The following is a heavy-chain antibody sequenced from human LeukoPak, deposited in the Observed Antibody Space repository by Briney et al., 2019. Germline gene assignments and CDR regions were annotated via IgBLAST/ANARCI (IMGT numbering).Heavy chain of an antibody. D-gene: IGHD1-26*01. CDR1: GFSFSGYY. CDR2: INHSGST. J-gene: IGHJ6*02. Sequence: SETLSLTCAVYGFSFSGYYWSWPRQPPGKGLKGWGEINHSGSTNYNPSLKSRVTISVDTSKNQFSLKLSSVTAADTAVYYCARGFRSYPSYYGMDVWGQGTTVTVSS. V-gene: IGHV4-34*01. CDR3: ARGFRSYPSYYGMDV.